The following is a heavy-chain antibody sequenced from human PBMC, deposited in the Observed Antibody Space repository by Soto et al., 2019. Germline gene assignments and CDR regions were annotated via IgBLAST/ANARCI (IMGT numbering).Heavy chain of an antibody. J-gene: IGHJ4*02. V-gene: IGHV3-48*01. CDR3: ARAPWGYYDSSGSATRCDY. D-gene: IGHD3-22*01. CDR1: GFTFSSYS. CDR2: ISSSSSTI. Sequence: GGSMRLSCAASGFTFSSYSMNWVRKAQGKGLEWVSYISSSSSTIYYADSVKGRFTISRDNAKNSLYLQMNSLRAEDTAVYYCARAPWGYYDSSGSATRCDYWGQGTLVTVSS.